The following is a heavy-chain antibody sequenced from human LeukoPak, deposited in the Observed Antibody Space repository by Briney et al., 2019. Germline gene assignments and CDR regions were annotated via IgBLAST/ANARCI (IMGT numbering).Heavy chain of an antibody. V-gene: IGHV1-69*06. CDR3: ARDHPPWFDP. CDR2: IIPIFGTA. CDR1: GGTFSSYA. J-gene: IGHJ5*02. Sequence: SVKVSCKASGGTFSSYAISWVRQAPGQGLELMGRIIPIFGTANYAQKFQGRVTITADKSTSTAYMELSSLRSEDTAVYYCARDHPPWFDPWGQGTLVTVSS.